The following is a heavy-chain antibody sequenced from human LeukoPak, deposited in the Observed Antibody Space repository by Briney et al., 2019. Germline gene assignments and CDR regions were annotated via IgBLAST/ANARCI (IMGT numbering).Heavy chain of an antibody. CDR2: INLSGGST. V-gene: IGHV1-46*01. CDR3: ARGCSGGSCYLVDY. J-gene: IGHJ4*02. CDR1: GYTFTSYF. D-gene: IGHD2-15*01. Sequence: GASVKVSCKASGYTFTSYFMHWVRQAPGQGLEWMALINLSGGSTTYAQNFQGRVTMTRDTSTSTVYMELSSLRSEDTAVYCCARGCSGGSCYLVDYWGQGTLVTVSS.